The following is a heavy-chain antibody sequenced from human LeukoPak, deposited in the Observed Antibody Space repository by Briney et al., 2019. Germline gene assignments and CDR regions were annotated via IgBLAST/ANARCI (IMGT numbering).Heavy chain of an antibody. Sequence: GGSLRLSCAASGFTFSSYGMHWVRQAPGKGLEWVAVIWYDGSNKYYADSVKGRFTISRDNSKNTLYLQMNSLRAEDTAVYYCARAVNYDILTGSPSLGYWGQGALVTVSS. V-gene: IGHV3-33*01. J-gene: IGHJ4*02. CDR2: IWYDGSNK. CDR1: GFTFSSYG. CDR3: ARAVNYDILTGSPSLGY. D-gene: IGHD3-9*01.